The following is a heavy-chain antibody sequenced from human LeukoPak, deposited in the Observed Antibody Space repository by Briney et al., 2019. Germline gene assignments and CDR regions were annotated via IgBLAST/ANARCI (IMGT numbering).Heavy chain of an antibody. D-gene: IGHD6-13*01. J-gene: IGHJ4*02. Sequence: GGSLRLSCAASGFTFSSYGMHWVRQAPGKGLEWVAVIWYDGSNKYYADSVKGRFTISRDNSKNTLYLQMNSLRAEDTAVYYCARIAAAGTFDYWGQGTLVTVSS. V-gene: IGHV3-33*01. CDR2: IWYDGSNK. CDR1: GFTFSSYG. CDR3: ARIAAAGTFDY.